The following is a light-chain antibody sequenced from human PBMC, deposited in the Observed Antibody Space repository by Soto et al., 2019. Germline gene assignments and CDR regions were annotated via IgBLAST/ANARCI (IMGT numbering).Light chain of an antibody. V-gene: IGKV1-39*01. Sequence: DIAMTQSPASLCGSIGDRVTISCRTSQTINNNLNWYQQRPGKAPKLQIYSSSSLMSGVPPRFSGSGSGTDFTLTISSLQPEDFATYFCQQTYITPITFGQGTRLDIK. CDR3: QQTYITPIT. CDR2: SSS. CDR1: QTINNN. J-gene: IGKJ5*01.